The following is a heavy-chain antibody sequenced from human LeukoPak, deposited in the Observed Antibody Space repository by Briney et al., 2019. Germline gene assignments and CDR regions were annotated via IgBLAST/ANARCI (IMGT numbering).Heavy chain of an antibody. CDR2: IYTSGST. D-gene: IGHD2-2*01. J-gene: IGHJ6*03. Sequence: SETLSLTCTVSGGSISSGSYYWSWIRQPAGKGLEWIGRIYTSGSTNYNPSLKSRVTISVDTSKNQFSLKLSSVTAADTAVYYCARESPKPYDVVVVPAARYGAYYYYYMDVWGKGTTVTISS. CDR3: ARESPKPYDVVVVPAARYGAYYYYYMDV. V-gene: IGHV4-61*02. CDR1: GGSISSGSYY.